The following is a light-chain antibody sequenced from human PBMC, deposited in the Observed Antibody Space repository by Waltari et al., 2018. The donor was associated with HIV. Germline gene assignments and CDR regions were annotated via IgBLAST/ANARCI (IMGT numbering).Light chain of an antibody. CDR3: CSYAGSSTLV. CDR1: SSNIGTYNL. CDR2: EVS. J-gene: IGLJ3*02. Sequence: QSALTQPASVSGSPGQSITISCTGTSSNIGTYNLVSWHQQHPGKAPKTLIYEVSQRPSGVSNRFAGSKAGNTASLTSSGLQAEDEAYYYCCSYAGSSTLVFGGGTKVTVL. V-gene: IGLV2-23*02.